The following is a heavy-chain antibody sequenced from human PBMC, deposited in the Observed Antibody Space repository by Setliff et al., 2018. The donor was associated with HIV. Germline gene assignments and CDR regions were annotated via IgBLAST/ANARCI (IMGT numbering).Heavy chain of an antibody. D-gene: IGHD3-3*01. CDR3: ARHSSDVMIFGVVPSNWFDP. J-gene: IGHJ5*02. CDR2: IFYTGNT. Sequence: PSETLSLTCSVSGGSISSSTYYWGWIRQPPGKGLEWIGDIFYTGNTYYNPSLKSRVAISVDTSENQFSLKLNSVTAADTAVYYCARHSSDVMIFGVVPSNWFDPWGQGTLVTVSS. V-gene: IGHV4-39*01. CDR1: GGSISSSTYY.